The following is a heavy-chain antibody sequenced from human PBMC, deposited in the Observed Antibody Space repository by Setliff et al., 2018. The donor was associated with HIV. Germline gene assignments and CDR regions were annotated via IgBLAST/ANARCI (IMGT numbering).Heavy chain of an antibody. CDR3: ARRAESTTTWFSSWYSYDMDV. CDR2: VYYNGDI. Sequence: SETLSLTCSVSGVSFSTNMYYWGWIRQPPGKGLEWVGSVYYNGDIFYNPSLRSRVTISLDSSKNQLSLRLKSVTAADTAVYFCARRAESTTTWFSSWYSYDMDVWGQGTTVTVSS. J-gene: IGHJ6*02. CDR1: GVSFSTNMYY. D-gene: IGHD2-15*01. V-gene: IGHV4-39*01.